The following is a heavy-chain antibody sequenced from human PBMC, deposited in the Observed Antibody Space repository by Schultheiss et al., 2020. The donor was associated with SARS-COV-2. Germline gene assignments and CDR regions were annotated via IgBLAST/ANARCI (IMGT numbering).Heavy chain of an antibody. J-gene: IGHJ4*02. CDR3: ARDGYDSSGYLFDY. CDR1: GGSISSGGYY. Sequence: SQTLSLTCTVSGGSISSGGYYWSWIRQPPGKGLEWIGYIYYSGSTNYNPSLKSLVTISVDTSKNQFSLKLSSVTAADTAVYYCARDGYDSSGYLFDYWGQGTVVTVAS. CDR2: IYYSGST. D-gene: IGHD3-22*01. V-gene: IGHV4-31*01.